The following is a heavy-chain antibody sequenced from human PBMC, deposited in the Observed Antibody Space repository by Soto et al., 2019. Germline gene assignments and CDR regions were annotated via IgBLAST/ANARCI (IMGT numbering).Heavy chain of an antibody. Sequence: EVQLLESGGGLVQPGGSLRLSCEASGFTFSSYAMSWVRQAPGTGLEWVSTISDSGGGTYYADSVKGRFTVSRDNSRNTLYLQMNSLRVEATAVYYCAKDPQSSGWSYNWYDPWGQGTLVTVSS. CDR2: ISDSGGGT. CDR1: GFTFSSYA. J-gene: IGHJ5*02. CDR3: AKDPQSSGWSYNWYDP. V-gene: IGHV3-23*01. D-gene: IGHD6-19*01.